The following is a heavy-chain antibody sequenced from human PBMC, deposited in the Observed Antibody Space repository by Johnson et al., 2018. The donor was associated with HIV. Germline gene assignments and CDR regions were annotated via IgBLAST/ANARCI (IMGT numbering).Heavy chain of an antibody. Sequence: QVQLVESGGGLVKPGGSLRLSCAASGFMFDDYGMSWVRQAPGKGLEWVAVITYDGSNKYYADSVKGRFTISRDNSKKTLYLQMNSLRAEDTAMYYCARVVYDSSGYDWVDAFDIWGQGTMVTVSS. V-gene: IGHV3-30*03. CDR3: ARVVYDSSGYDWVDAFDI. CDR1: GFMFDDYG. CDR2: ITYDGSNK. D-gene: IGHD3-22*01. J-gene: IGHJ3*02.